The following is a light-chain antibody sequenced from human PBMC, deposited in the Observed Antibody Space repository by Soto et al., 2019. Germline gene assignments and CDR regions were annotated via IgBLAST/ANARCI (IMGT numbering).Light chain of an antibody. V-gene: IGLV4-69*01. CDR2: LNSDGSH. CDR1: SGHSSYA. CDR3: QTWVTGIL. Sequence: QPVLTQSPSASASLGASVKLTCTLSSGHSSYAIAWHQQQPEKGPRYLMKLNSDGSHSKGDGIPDRFSGSSSGAERYLTISSLQSEDEADYYCQTWVTGILFGGGTKVTVL. J-gene: IGLJ2*01.